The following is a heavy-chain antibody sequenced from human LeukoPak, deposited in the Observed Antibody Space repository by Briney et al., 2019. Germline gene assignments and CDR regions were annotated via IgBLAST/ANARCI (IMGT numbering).Heavy chain of an antibody. J-gene: IGHJ4*02. V-gene: IGHV4-31*03. Sequence: SETLSLTCTVSGGSLSSGGYYWSWIRQHPGKGLEWIGYNFNSGSSYYNPSLKSRVTISVDTSENQFSLKLNSVTAADTAVYYCARGGLRWSIDYWGQGTLVTVSS. CDR1: GGSLSSGGYY. CDR2: NFNSGSS. CDR3: ARGGLRWSIDY. D-gene: IGHD4-23*01.